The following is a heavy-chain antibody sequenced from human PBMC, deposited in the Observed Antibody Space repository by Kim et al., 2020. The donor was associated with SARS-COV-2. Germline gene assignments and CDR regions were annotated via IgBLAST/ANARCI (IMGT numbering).Heavy chain of an antibody. CDR1: GFTFTSSA. CDR3: AAEEPGLGELSFDY. D-gene: IGHD3-16*02. Sequence: SVKVSCKASGFTFTSSAVQWVRQARGQRLEWIGWIVVGNGNTNYAQKFQERVTITRDMSTSTAYMELSSLRSEDTAVYYCAAEEPGLGELSFDYWGQGTLVTVSS. CDR2: IVVGNGNT. J-gene: IGHJ4*02. V-gene: IGHV1-58*01.